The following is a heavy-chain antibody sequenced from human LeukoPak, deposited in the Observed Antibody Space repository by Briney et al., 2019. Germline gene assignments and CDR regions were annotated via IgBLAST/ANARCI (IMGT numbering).Heavy chain of an antibody. V-gene: IGHV1-18*01. D-gene: IGHD1-26*01. CDR3: ARWELLAGAFDI. J-gene: IGHJ3*02. CDR2: ISAYNGNT. Sequence: ASVKVSCKASGYTFTSYGISWVRQAPGQGLEWMGWISAYNGNTNYAQRLRGRVTMTTDTSTSTAYMELRSLRSDDTAVYYCARWELLAGAFDIWGQGTMVTVSS. CDR1: GYTFTSYG.